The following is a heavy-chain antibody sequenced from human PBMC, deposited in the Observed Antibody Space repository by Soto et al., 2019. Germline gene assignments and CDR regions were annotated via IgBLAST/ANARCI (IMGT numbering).Heavy chain of an antibody. V-gene: IGHV3-9*01. Sequence: VQLVESGGGLVQPGRSLRLSCVASGFTFDDYAMHWVRQAPGKGLEWVSGISWNSATIVYAYSVKGRFTISRDNAKNSLYLQINSLRAEDTALYYCARAQGDIWGQGTMVTVSA. CDR2: ISWNSATI. CDR1: GFTFDDYA. CDR3: ARAQGDI. J-gene: IGHJ3*02.